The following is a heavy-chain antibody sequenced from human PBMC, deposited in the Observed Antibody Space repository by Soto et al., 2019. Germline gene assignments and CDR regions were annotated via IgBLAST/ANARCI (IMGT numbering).Heavy chain of an antibody. V-gene: IGHV4-39*01. CDR2: IYYSGST. CDR3: ARPGVVGDYAWFDL. D-gene: IGHD4-17*01. Sequence: QLQLQESGPGLVKPSETLSLTCTVSGGSISSSSYYWGWIRQPPGKGLEWIGSIYYSGSTYYNPSLKSRVTISVDTSKNQFSLKLSSVTAADTAVYYCARPGVVGDYAWFDLWGQGTLVTVSS. CDR1: GGSISSSSYY. J-gene: IGHJ5*02.